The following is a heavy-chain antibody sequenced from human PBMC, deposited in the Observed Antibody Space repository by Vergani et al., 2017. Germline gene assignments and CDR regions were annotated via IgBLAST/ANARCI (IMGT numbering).Heavy chain of an antibody. V-gene: IGHV3-9*03. CDR1: GFTFDDYA. Sequence: EVQLVESGGGLVQPGRSLRLSCAASGFTFDDYAMHWVRQAPGKGLEWVSGISWNSGSIGYADSVKGRFTISRDNAKNSLYLQMNSLRAEDMALYYCASYFGAIGYLQHWGQGTLVTVSS. J-gene: IGHJ1*01. CDR2: ISWNSGSI. D-gene: IGHD3-10*01. CDR3: ASYFGAIGYLQH.